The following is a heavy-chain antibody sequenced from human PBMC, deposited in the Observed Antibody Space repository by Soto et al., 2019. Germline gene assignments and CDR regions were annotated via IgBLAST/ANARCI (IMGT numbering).Heavy chain of an antibody. V-gene: IGHV3-11*01. Sequence: QEQLVESGGAVVRPEGSWRLSLTASGFGFGDYYMSWIGRAPGKGLECIAYISSSGNSIYYADSVKGRFTVSRDNAKNSLYLHMNSLTAEDTAMYYCVRDDDYGGTNNWFDPWGQGTLVTVSS. CDR3: VRDDDYGGTNNWFDP. J-gene: IGHJ5*02. D-gene: IGHD4-17*01. CDR1: GFGFGDYY. CDR2: ISSSGNSI.